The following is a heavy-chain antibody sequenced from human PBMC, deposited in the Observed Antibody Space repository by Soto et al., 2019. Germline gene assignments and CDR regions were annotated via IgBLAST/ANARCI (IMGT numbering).Heavy chain of an antibody. J-gene: IGHJ4*02. CDR2: IKSKTDGGTT. CDR1: GFTFSNAW. V-gene: IGHV3-15*01. CDR3: TIEGYSYGYFDY. D-gene: IGHD5-18*01. Sequence: PGGSLRLSCAASGFTFSNAWMSWVRQAPGKGLEWVGRIKSKTDGGTTDYAAPVKGRFTISRDDSKNTLYLQMNSLKTEDTAVYYCTIEGYSYGYFDYWGQGTLVTVSS.